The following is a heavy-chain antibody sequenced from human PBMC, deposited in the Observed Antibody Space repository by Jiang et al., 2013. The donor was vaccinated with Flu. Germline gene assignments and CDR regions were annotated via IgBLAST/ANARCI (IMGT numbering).Heavy chain of an antibody. CDR2: INTNTGTP. J-gene: IGHJ5*02. D-gene: IGHD3-10*01. Sequence: VQSGSELRKPGASVKLSCKASGYTFSNYRINWVRRAPGQGLEWMGSINTNTGTPTYAQGFAGRFVFSLDTSVTTAFLQISSLKAEDSAMYYCARDRDYGSGSYEFFDPWGQGALVTVSS. CDR3: ARDRDYGSGSYEFFDP. V-gene: IGHV7-4-1*02. CDR1: GYTFSNYR.